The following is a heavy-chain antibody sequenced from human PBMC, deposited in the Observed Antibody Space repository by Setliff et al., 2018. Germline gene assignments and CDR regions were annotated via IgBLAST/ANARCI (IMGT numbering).Heavy chain of an antibody. V-gene: IGHV3-7*01. Sequence: LRLSCAASGFTFSNCWVSWVRQAPGKGLEWVASISPESSERYYVDSVKGRFTISRDNARNSLSLQMNSLRTEDTALYYCARDVYDFRTGQADPWGQGTLVTVS. CDR3: ARDVYDFRTGQADP. CDR1: GFTFSNCW. D-gene: IGHD3-3*01. J-gene: IGHJ5*02. CDR2: ISPESSER.